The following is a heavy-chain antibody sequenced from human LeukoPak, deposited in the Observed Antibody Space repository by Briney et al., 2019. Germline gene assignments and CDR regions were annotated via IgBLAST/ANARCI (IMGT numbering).Heavy chain of an antibody. Sequence: PSETLSLTCTVFGGSISSRSYYWGWIRQPPGKGLEWIGTIYYSGNTYYNPSLKSRVTLSVDTSKTQFSLKLNSVTAADTAVYYCARHRGARLSPIDYWGQGTLVTVSS. CDR3: ARHRGARLSPIDY. CDR2: IYYSGNT. J-gene: IGHJ4*02. CDR1: GGSISSRSYY. D-gene: IGHD3-16*02. V-gene: IGHV4-39*01.